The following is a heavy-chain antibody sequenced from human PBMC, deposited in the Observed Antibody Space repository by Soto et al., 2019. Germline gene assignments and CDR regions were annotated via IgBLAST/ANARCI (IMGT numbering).Heavy chain of an antibody. CDR3: AGHSSGVACYYYGMDV. D-gene: IGHD3-22*01. Sequence: QVQLVQSGAEVKKPGSSVKVSCKASGGTFSSYAISWVRQAPGQGLEWMGGIIPICGTADYAQKFQGRITITAGESTSTAYMELSSLRSEDTAVYYCAGHSSGVACYYYGMDVWGQGTTVTVSS. J-gene: IGHJ6*02. CDR1: GGTFSSYA. V-gene: IGHV1-69*12. CDR2: IIPICGTA.